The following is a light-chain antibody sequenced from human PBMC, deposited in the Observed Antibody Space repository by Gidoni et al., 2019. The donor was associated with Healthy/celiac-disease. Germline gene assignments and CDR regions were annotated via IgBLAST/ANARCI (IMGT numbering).Light chain of an antibody. CDR3: QQYYSTPYT. CDR1: QSVLYSANNKNY. Sequence: DIVMTQSPDSLSVSLCERATINCKSSQSVLYSANNKNYLAWYQQKPGQPPKLLIYWASTRESGVPDPFSGSGSGTDFTLTISSLQAEDVAVYYCQQYYSTPYTFGQGTKLEIK. V-gene: IGKV4-1*01. J-gene: IGKJ2*01. CDR2: WAS.